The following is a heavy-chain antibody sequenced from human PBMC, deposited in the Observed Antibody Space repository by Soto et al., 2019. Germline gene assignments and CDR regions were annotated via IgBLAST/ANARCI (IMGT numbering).Heavy chain of an antibody. CDR1: GGTFSSYA. V-gene: IGHV1-69*13. D-gene: IGHD6-19*01. J-gene: IGHJ5*02. Sequence: SVKVSCKASGGTFSSYAISWVRQAPGQGLEWMGGIIPIFGTANYAQKFQGRVTITADESTSTAYMELSSLRSEDTAVYYCARDSLVAVAGTNWFDPWGQGTLVTVSS. CDR3: ARDSLVAVAGTNWFDP. CDR2: IIPIFGTA.